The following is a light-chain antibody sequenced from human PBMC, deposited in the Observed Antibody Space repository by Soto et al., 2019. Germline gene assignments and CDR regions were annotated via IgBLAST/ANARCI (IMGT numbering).Light chain of an antibody. Sequence: EIVLTQSPGTLSLSPGERATLSCRASQGVTTAYLAWYQHKPGQAPRLLIYGASTRATGIPARFSGTGSGTEFTLTISSLQYEDFELYYCNQYNNWHRTLGQGTKVDIK. CDR2: GAS. J-gene: IGKJ1*01. CDR3: NQYNNWHRT. CDR1: QGVTTAY. V-gene: IGKV3-15*01.